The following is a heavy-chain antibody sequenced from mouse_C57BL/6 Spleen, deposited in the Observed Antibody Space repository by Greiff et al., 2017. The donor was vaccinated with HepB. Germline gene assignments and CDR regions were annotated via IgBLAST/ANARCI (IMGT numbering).Heavy chain of an antibody. CDR1: GFTFSDYG. D-gene: IGHD1-1*01. Sequence: EVHLVESGGGLVKPGGSLKLSCAASGFTFSDYGMHWVRQAPEKGLEWVAYISSGSSTIYYADTVKGRFTISRDNAKNTLFLQMTSLRSEDTAMYYCARLLLRFPYWGQGTLVTVSA. CDR3: ARLLLRFPY. V-gene: IGHV5-17*01. CDR2: ISSGSSTI. J-gene: IGHJ3*01.